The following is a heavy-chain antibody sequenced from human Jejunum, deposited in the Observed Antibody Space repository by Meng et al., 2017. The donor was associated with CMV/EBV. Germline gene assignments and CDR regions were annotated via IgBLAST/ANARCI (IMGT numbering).Heavy chain of an antibody. V-gene: IGHV3-23*01. J-gene: IGHJ6*02. CDR2: VSDSATGS. CDR3: AKRRGNSYYYDMDV. D-gene: IGHD1-1*01. Sequence: VFVFRNYAMGWVRPAPGKGLEWLSTVSDSATGSNYADSVRGRFTISRDNSKNILYLQMNSLTVEDTAVYYCAKRRGNSYYYDMDVWGQGTTVSVSS. CDR1: VFVFRNYA.